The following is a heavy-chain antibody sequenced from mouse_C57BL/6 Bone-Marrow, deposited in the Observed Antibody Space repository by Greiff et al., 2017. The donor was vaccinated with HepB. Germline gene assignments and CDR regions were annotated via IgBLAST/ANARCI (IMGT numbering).Heavy chain of an antibody. D-gene: IGHD2-4*01. CDR3: AGWGDYPAGLAY. Sequence: QVQLQQPGAELVKPGASVKMSCKASGYTFTSYSITWVKQRPGQGLEWIGDIYPGSGSTNYTEKFKSKATLAVDTSSSTAYMQLSSLTSEDSAVYCGAGWGDYPAGLAYWGQGTLVTVSA. V-gene: IGHV1-55*01. CDR2: IYPGSGST. CDR1: GYTFTSYS. J-gene: IGHJ3*01.